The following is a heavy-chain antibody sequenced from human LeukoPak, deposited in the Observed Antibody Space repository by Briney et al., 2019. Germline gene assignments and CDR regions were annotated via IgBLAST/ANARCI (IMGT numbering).Heavy chain of an antibody. CDR1: GFSFSRYS. D-gene: IGHD6-25*01. CDR2: ISSSNTYI. V-gene: IGHV3-21*06. CDR3: ARESPNLAAGDGNYFDH. Sequence: PGGSLRLSCAASGFSFSRYSLNWVRQAPGKGLEWVSSISSSNTYIYYAGSLKGRVTISRDNAKNSLYLQMNSLRAEDTAVYYCARESPNLAAGDGNYFDHWGQGTLVTVSS. J-gene: IGHJ4*02.